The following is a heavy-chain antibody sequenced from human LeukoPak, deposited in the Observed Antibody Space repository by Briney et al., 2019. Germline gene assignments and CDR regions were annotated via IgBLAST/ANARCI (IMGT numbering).Heavy chain of an antibody. D-gene: IGHD1-26*01. J-gene: IGHJ3*02. CDR3: AREMYSGMYNDAFDI. CDR1: GFTVSSNY. V-gene: IGHV3-53*01. CDR2: IRSDGST. Sequence: GGSLRLSCTASGFTVSSNYMSWFRQAPGKGLEWVSVIRSDGSTNHADSVKGRFTISRDNSKNTLYLQMNNLRAEDTAMYYCAREMYSGMYNDAFDIWGQGTKVTVSS.